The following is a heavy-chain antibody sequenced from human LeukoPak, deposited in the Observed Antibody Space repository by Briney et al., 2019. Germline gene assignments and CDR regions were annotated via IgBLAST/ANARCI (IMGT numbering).Heavy chain of an antibody. D-gene: IGHD4-17*01. J-gene: IGHJ4*02. CDR2: LYTSGDT. CDR1: GGSISSYY. V-gene: IGHV4-4*07. CDR3: ARDEHDYGDYGTFDY. Sequence: PSENLSLTCTVSGGSISSYYWSWIRQPAGKGLEWIGRLYTSGDTNYNPSLKSRLTMSLDTSKNQFSLKLSSVTAADTAVYYCARDEHDYGDYGTFDYWGQGTLVTVSS.